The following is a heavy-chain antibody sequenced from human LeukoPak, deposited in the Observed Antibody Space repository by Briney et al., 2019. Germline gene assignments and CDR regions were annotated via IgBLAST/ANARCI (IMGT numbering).Heavy chain of an antibody. Sequence: GGSLRLSCAASGFTFSSYAMSWVRQAPGKGLEWVSSISGSGGSTYYADSVKGRFTISRDYSKNTVYLQMNSLRAEDTALYYCAKDGGYSGNYYAYDYWGQGTLVTVS. V-gene: IGHV3-23*01. J-gene: IGHJ4*02. CDR1: GFTFSSYA. CDR2: ISGSGGST. D-gene: IGHD1-26*01. CDR3: AKDGGYSGNYYAYDY.